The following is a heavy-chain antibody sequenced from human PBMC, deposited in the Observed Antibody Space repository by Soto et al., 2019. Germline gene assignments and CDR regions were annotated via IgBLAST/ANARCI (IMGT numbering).Heavy chain of an antibody. CDR2: ISYSGTI. V-gene: IGHV4-59*02. CDR1: GASVNNDY. Sequence: QVQLQESGPGLVKPSETLSLTCTVSGASVNNDYWTWIRQSAGKGLECIGYISYSGTINYNPSFRSRVSMSLDTSKNQFYLRLSSVAAADTAFYYCARVIGGRKLFDYWGQGTLVTVSS. J-gene: IGHJ4*02. CDR3: ARVIGGRKLFDY. D-gene: IGHD3-16*01.